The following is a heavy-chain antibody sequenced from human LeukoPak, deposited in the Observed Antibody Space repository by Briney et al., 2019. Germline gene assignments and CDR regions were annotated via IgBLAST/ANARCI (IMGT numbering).Heavy chain of an antibody. J-gene: IGHJ4*02. V-gene: IGHV3-30*18. CDR2: ISYDERNK. CDR1: GFTFSSYG. Sequence: GGSLTLSCAASGFTFSSYGMHWVRQAPGTGLEWVAIISYDERNKYYADSVEGRFTISRDKSTNTLYLQMNSLRPDDTAVYYCAKEKYSSSWYIEYWGQGTPVTVSS. CDR3: AKEKYSSSWYIEY. D-gene: IGHD6-13*01.